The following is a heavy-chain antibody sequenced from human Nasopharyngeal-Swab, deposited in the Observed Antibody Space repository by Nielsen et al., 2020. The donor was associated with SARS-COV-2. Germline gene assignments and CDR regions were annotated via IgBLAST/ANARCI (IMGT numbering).Heavy chain of an antibody. D-gene: IGHD3-22*01. CDR3: VRYDDYYDSSGYAY. CDR2: ISGSGGST. V-gene: IGHV3-23*01. J-gene: IGHJ4*02. Sequence: VRQAPGKGLEWVSVISGSGGSTYYADSVKGRFTISRDNSKNTLYLQMNSLRAEDTAVYYCVRYDDYYDSSGYAYWGQGTLVTVSS.